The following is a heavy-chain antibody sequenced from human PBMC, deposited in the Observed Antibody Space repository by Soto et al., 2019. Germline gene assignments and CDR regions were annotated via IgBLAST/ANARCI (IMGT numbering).Heavy chain of an antibody. D-gene: IGHD3-10*01. CDR3: ASSPGRYGSGLHGMDV. CDR1: GFTFSSYG. V-gene: IGHV3-33*01. J-gene: IGHJ6*02. Sequence: QVQLVESGGGVVQPGRSLRLSCAASGFTFSSYGMHWVRQAPGKGLEWVAVIWYDGSNKYYADSVKGRFTISRDNSKNTLYLQMNSLRAEDTAVYYCASSPGRYGSGLHGMDVWGQGTTVTVSS. CDR2: IWYDGSNK.